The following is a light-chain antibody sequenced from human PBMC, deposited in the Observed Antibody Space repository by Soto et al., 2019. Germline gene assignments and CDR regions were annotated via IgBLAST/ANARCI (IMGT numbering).Light chain of an antibody. CDR1: QTINNN. V-gene: IGKV3-15*01. Sequence: ETVMTQPPAALSVCPGKKATLSCRASQTINNNLAWYQQKPGQAPRLLMFRTSTRATGIPARFSGSGSGTELTLTISSLQSEDFAVYYCQQDNNWPPITFGQGTRLEI. CDR2: RTS. CDR3: QQDNNWPPIT. J-gene: IGKJ5*01.